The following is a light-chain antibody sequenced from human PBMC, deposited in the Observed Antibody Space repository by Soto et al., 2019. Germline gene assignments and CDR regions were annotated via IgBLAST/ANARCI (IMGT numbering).Light chain of an antibody. V-gene: IGLV1-51*01. CDR2: GND. J-gene: IGLJ1*01. Sequence: QSVLTQPPSVSAAPGQKVTISCSGSSSNIGNNYVSWYQHLPGAAPKLIIYGNDKRSSGIPVRFSGSKSGTSATLDITGLQTGDEADYYCGTWDSTLSGVFGTGTKLTVL. CDR3: GTWDSTLSGV. CDR1: SSNIGNNY.